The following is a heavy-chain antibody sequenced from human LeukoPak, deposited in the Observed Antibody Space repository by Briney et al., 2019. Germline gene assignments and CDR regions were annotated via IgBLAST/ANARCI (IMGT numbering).Heavy chain of an antibody. J-gene: IGHJ6*03. CDR3: ARVSRGPDYYYYYYMDV. CDR2: IYYSGST. V-gene: IGHV4-39*07. Sequence: IPSETLSLTCTVSGGSISSSSYYWGWIRQPPGKGLEWIGTIYYSGSTYYNPSLKSRVTISVDTSKNQFSLKLSSVTAADTAVYYCARVSRGPDYYYYYYMDVWGKGTTVTISS. D-gene: IGHD6-25*01. CDR1: GGSISSSSYY.